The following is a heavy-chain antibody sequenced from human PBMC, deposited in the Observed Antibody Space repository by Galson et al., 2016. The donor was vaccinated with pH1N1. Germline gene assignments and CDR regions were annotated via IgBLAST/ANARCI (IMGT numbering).Heavy chain of an antibody. Sequence: SVKVSCKASGGSFAKYAVSWVRQAPGQGLEWMGRIIPIYGTANYAQKFQGRVPITADEYTTPVYMELNSLISEDTAIYYCARPGRTETTKEGFAWGYGMDVWGQGTTVTVSS. D-gene: IGHD1-1*01. J-gene: IGHJ6*02. V-gene: IGHV1-69*13. CDR2: IIPIYGTA. CDR3: ARPGRTETTKEGFAWGYGMDV. CDR1: GGSFAKYA.